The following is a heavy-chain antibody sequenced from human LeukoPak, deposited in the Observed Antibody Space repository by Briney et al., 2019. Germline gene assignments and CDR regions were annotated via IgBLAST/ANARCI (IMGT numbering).Heavy chain of an antibody. Sequence: SETLSLTCTVSGGSISSYYWSWIRQPAGKGLEWIGYIYCSGSTNYNPSLKSRVTISVDTSKNQFSLKLSSVTAADTAVYYCARGVDYGTFDYWGQGTLVTVSS. CDR2: IYCSGST. CDR3: ARGVDYGTFDY. V-gene: IGHV4-59*01. CDR1: GGSISSYY. D-gene: IGHD4-17*01. J-gene: IGHJ4*02.